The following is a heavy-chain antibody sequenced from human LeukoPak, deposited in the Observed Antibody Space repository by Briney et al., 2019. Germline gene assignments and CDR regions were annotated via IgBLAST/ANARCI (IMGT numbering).Heavy chain of an antibody. Sequence: ASVKVSCKVSGYTLTELSMHWVQQAPGKGLEWMGGFDPEDGETIYAQKFQGRVTMTEDTSTDTAYMELSSLRSEDTAVYYCATVPGIAAAGTLDYFDYWGQGTLVTVSS. V-gene: IGHV1-24*01. J-gene: IGHJ4*02. CDR2: FDPEDGET. CDR3: ATVPGIAAAGTLDYFDY. D-gene: IGHD6-13*01. CDR1: GYTLTELS.